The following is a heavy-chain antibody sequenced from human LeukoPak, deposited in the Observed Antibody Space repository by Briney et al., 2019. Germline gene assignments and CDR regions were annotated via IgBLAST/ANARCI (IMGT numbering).Heavy chain of an antibody. CDR3: ARRFLRLGELSPIDY. Sequence: PSETLSLTCTVSGGSISSSSYYWGWIRQPPGKGQEWIGSIYYSGSTYYNPSLKSRVTISVDTSKNQFSLKLSSVTAADTAVYYCARRFLRLGELSPIDYWGQGTLVTVSS. V-gene: IGHV4-39*01. CDR2: IYYSGST. CDR1: GGSISSSSYY. J-gene: IGHJ4*02. D-gene: IGHD3-16*02.